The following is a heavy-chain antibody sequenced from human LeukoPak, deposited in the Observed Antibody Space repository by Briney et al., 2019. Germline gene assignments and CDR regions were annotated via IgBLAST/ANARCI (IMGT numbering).Heavy chain of an antibody. CDR1: AYTFTIYG. V-gene: IGHV1-18*01. J-gene: IGHJ5*01. D-gene: IGHD1-1*01. Sequence: ASVKVSCNASAYTFTIYGISWVRQAPGQGLEWMGWISAYNGNTNYAQKLQGRVTMTTDTSTSTAYMELRSVRSDDAAVYSCARKCYWTDVHVDSWGQGTLVTVSS. CDR3: ARKCYWTDVHVDS. CDR2: ISAYNGNT.